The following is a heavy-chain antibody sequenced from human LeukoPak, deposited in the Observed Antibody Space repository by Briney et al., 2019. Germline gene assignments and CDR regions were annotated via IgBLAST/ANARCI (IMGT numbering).Heavy chain of an antibody. D-gene: IGHD1-26*01. CDR3: STSYRGKYRAFDS. V-gene: IGHV3-30*02. J-gene: IGHJ3*02. Sequence: GGSLRLSCAASGFTFSSYGMHWVRQAPGKGLEWVAFIRYDGSNKYYADSVKGRFTIARDNAKSTLYLQMNSLRAEDTAVYYCSTSYRGKYRAFDSWGQGTMVTVSS. CDR1: GFTFSSYG. CDR2: IRYDGSNK.